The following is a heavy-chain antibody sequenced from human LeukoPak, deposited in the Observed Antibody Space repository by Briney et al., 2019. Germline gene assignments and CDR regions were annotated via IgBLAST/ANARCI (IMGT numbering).Heavy chain of an antibody. Sequence: GGSLRLSCAASGFTFDDYAMHWVRQAPGKGLEWISCISGSGSVTHYADPVKGRFTISRDNAKNSLFLQMNSLRAEDTAVYYCANRGAAAGLFDYWGQGTLVTVSS. J-gene: IGHJ4*02. CDR2: ISGSGSVT. V-gene: IGHV3-9*01. CDR1: GFTFDDYA. D-gene: IGHD6-13*01. CDR3: ANRGAAAGLFDY.